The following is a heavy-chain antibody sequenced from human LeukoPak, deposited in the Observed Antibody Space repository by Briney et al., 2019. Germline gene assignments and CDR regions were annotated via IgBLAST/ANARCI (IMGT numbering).Heavy chain of an antibody. V-gene: IGHV1-18*01. J-gene: IGHJ4*02. CDR2: ISAYNGNT. CDR1: GYTFTSYG. Sequence: ASVKVSCKASGYTFTSYGINWVRQAPGQGLEWMGWISAYNGNTNYAQKLQGRVTITTDESTSTAYMELSSLRSEDTAVYYCARAAESREYCGGDCYPAIFDYWGQGTLVTVSS. CDR3: ARAAESREYCGGDCYPAIFDY. D-gene: IGHD2-21*02.